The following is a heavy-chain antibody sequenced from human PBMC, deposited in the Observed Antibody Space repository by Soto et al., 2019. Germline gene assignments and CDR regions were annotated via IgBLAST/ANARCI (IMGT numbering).Heavy chain of an antibody. Sequence: EVQLVQSGAEVKKPGESLKISCKGSGYSFTSYWIGWVRQMPGKGLEWMGIICPGDSDTRYSPSFQGQVTISADKSISTAYLQWSSLKASDTAMYYCARHARGEYYYDSSGYPRPFDYWGQGTLVTVSS. V-gene: IGHV5-51*01. D-gene: IGHD3-22*01. CDR2: ICPGDSDT. J-gene: IGHJ4*02. CDR1: GYSFTSYW. CDR3: ARHARGEYYYDSSGYPRPFDY.